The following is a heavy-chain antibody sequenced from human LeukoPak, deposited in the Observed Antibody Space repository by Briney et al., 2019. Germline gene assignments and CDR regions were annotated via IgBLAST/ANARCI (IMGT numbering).Heavy chain of an antibody. CDR3: ARDRYYYDSSGYPPFDP. J-gene: IGHJ5*02. Sequence: SVKVSCKASGGTFSSYAISWVRQAPGQGLEWMGRIIPILGIANYAQKFQGRVTITADKSTSTAYMELSSLRSEDTAVYYCARDRYYYDSSGYPPFDPWGQGTLVTVSS. D-gene: IGHD3-22*01. CDR2: IIPILGIA. V-gene: IGHV1-69*04. CDR1: GGTFSSYA.